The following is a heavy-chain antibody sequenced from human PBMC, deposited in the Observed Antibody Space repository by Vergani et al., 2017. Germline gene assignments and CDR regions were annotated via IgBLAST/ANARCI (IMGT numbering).Heavy chain of an antibody. J-gene: IGHJ4*02. CDR3: AQTGYSYSKAFDY. CDR1: GFSLSTSGMC. V-gene: IGHV2-70*15. CDR2: IDWVDDK. Sequence: QVTLRESGPALVKPTQTLTLTCTFSGFSLSTSGMCVSWIRQPPGKALEWLARIDWVDDKYYSTSLKTRLTISKDTSKNQVVLTMTNMDPVDTATYYVAQTGYSYSKAFDYWGQGTLVTVSS. D-gene: IGHD5-18*01.